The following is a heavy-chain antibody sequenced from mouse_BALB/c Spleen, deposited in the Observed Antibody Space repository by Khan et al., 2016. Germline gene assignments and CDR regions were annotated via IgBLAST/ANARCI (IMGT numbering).Heavy chain of an antibody. V-gene: IGHV4-1*02. J-gene: IGHJ3*01. CDR2: INLDSRTI. CDR1: GFDFRRYW. D-gene: IGHD1-1*01. Sequence: EVELVESGGGLVQPGGSLKLSCAASGFDFRRYWMSWVRQAPGKGLEWIGEINLDSRTINYTPSLKDKFTISRDNAKNTLYLQMSKVRSEDTALYDGARAGYYGYLAYWGQGTLVSVSA. CDR3: ARAGYYGYLAY.